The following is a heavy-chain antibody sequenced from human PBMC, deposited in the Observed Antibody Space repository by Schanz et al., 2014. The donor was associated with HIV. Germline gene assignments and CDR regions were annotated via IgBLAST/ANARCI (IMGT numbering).Heavy chain of an antibody. D-gene: IGHD2-2*02. CDR2: ISAYNGNT. CDR1: GYTFISYG. J-gene: IGHJ6*02. V-gene: IGHV1-18*01. Sequence: QVQLVQSGAEVKKPGASVKVSCKASGYTFISYGISWVRQAPGQGLEWMGWISAYNGNTNYAQKFQGRVTMTRDTSISTAYMDLSRLSSDDTAVYFCARDHRLYTNSPRVYTMDVWGQGTAVTVSS. CDR3: ARDHRLYTNSPRVYTMDV.